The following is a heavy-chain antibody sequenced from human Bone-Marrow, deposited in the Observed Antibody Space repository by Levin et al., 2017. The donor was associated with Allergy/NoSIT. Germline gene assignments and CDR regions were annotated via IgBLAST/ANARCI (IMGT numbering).Heavy chain of an antibody. CDR2: IDHGGST. CDR1: GGSFSAYF. J-gene: IGHJ1*01. CDR3: ARGRRFCTGASCFAKYLQL. V-gene: IGHV4-34*01. D-gene: IGHD2-8*02. Sequence: SETLSLTCTVNGGSFSAYFWTWIRQPPGTGLEWIGDIDHGGSTHYNPSLKSRVTISIDTSKNEFSLRLNSVTAPDTGVYYCARGRRFCTGASCFAKYLQLWGQGTLVTVSS.